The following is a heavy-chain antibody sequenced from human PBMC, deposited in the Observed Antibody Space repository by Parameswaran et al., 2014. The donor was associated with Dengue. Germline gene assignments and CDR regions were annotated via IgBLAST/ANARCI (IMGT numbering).Heavy chain of an antibody. CDR2: IGTAGDT. CDR3: ARGGYYDKSGYYRYFDY. J-gene: IGHJ4*02. CDR1: GFTFSSYD. D-gene: IGHD3-22*01. Sequence: GESLKISCAASGFTFSSYDMHWVRQATGKGLEWVSVIGTAGDTYYPGSVKGRFTISRENAKNSLYLQMNSLRAEDTAVYYCARGGYYDKSGYYRYFDYWGQGTLVTVSS. V-gene: IGHV3-13*01.